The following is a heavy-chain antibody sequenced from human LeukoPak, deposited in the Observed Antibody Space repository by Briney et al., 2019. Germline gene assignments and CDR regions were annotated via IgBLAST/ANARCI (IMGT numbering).Heavy chain of an antibody. J-gene: IGHJ4*02. Sequence: GGSLRLSCAASGFTFSNYWMHWVRQAPGKGLVWVSRINSDGSSTSYAHSVKGRFTISRDNAKNTLYLQMNSLRAEDTAVYYCARGADYGGNSGPFDYWGQGTLATVSS. CDR3: ARGADYGGNSGPFDY. CDR2: INSDGSST. D-gene: IGHD4-23*01. V-gene: IGHV3-74*01. CDR1: GFTFSNYW.